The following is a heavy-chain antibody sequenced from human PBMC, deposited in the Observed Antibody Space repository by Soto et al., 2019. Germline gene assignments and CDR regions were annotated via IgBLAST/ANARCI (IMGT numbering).Heavy chain of an antibody. Sequence: QVQLVESGGGVVQPGSSLRLSCAASGFPFTTYGMHWVREGPGKGLEWVAVISYDGSNKYYADSVKGRFTISRDNSKNTLDLQMNSLRPEDTALYYCVGGQYYFDYRGQGTLVTVAS. D-gene: IGHD3-10*01. V-gene: IGHV3-30*03. CDR3: VGGQYYFDY. CDR2: ISYDGSNK. J-gene: IGHJ4*02. CDR1: GFPFTTYG.